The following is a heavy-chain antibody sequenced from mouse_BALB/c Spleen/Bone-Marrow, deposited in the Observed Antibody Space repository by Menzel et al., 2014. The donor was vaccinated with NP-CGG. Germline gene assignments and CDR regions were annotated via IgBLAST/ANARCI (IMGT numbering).Heavy chain of an antibody. Sequence: QVQLQQSGAELVRPGTSVKVSCKAYGYAFTNYLIEWVKQRPGQGLEWIGVNNPGSGGTNYSEKFKGKATLTADKSSSTVYMQLSSLTSDDSAVYCCARSIYDCYSEAMDYWGQGTSVTVSS. CDR1: GYAFTNYL. CDR3: ARSIYDCYSEAMDY. D-gene: IGHD2-3*01. CDR2: NNPGSGGT. J-gene: IGHJ4*01. V-gene: IGHV1-54*03.